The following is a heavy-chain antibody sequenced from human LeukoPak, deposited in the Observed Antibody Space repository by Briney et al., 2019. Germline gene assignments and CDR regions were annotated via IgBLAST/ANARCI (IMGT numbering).Heavy chain of an antibody. J-gene: IGHJ5*02. V-gene: IGHV3-23*01. CDR3: AKAHSVSAPGCFDP. CDR1: GFTFGNYA. CDR2: SGSGGGT. D-gene: IGHD5-18*01. Sequence: PGGSLRLSCAASGFTFGNYAMSWVRQAPGKGLEWVSGSGSGGGTYYANSVKGRFTISRDNSKNTLYLQMNSLRAEDTAIYYCAKAHSVSAPGCFDPWGQGTLVTVSS.